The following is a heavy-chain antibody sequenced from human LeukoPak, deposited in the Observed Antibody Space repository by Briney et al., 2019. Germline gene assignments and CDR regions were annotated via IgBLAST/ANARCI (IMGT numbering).Heavy chain of an antibody. V-gene: IGHV5-51*01. CDR3: ARPPVGYCSGGSCYG. J-gene: IGHJ4*02. CDR2: IYPGDSDT. CDR1: GYSFTSYW. D-gene: IGHD2-15*01. Sequence: GESLKISCKGSGYSFTSYWIGWVRQMPGKGLEWIGSIYPGDSDTRYSPSFQGQVTISADKSISTAYLQWSSLKASDTAMYYCARPPVGYCSGGSCYGWGQGTLVTVSS.